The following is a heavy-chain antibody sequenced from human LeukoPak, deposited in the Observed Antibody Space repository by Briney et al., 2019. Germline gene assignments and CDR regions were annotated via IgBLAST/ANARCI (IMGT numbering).Heavy chain of an antibody. CDR3: ARLKTGDYGDYGGDY. D-gene: IGHD4-17*01. J-gene: IGHJ4*02. CDR2: INHSGST. V-gene: IGHV4-34*01. Sequence: PSETLSLTCAVYGGSFSGYYWSWIRQPPGKGLEWIGKINHSGSTNYNPSLKSRVTISVDTSKNQFSLKLSSVTAADTAVYYCARLKTGDYGDYGGDYWGQGTLVTVSS. CDR1: GGSFSGYY.